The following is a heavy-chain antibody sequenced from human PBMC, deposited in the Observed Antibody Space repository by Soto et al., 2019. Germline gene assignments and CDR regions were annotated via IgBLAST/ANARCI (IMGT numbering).Heavy chain of an antibody. CDR2: IWYDGSNE. V-gene: IGHV3-33*01. D-gene: IGHD6-19*01. CDR1: GFIFSNFG. CDR3: ARDDIPGRAVATYGMDV. Sequence: QVQLVESGGGVVQPGRSLRLSCAASGFIFSNFGMRWVRQAPGKGLEWVAVIWYDGSNEYYADSVKGRFTISKDNSKNTLYLQMNSLRAEDTAVYYCARDDIPGRAVATYGMDVWGQGTTVTVSS. J-gene: IGHJ6*02.